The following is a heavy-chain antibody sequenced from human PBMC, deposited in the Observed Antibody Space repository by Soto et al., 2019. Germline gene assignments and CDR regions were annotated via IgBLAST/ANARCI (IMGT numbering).Heavy chain of an antibody. V-gene: IGHV1-18*04. Sequence: QVQLVQSGAEVKKPGASVKVSCKASGYTFTSYGISWVRQAPGQGLEWMGWNSAYNGNTNYAQKLQGRVTMTKDTSTRTAYMQLGSMRSDDTAVYYCARRTYYYDSSGYTRGEAHYYYGMDVWGQGTTVTVSS. CDR2: NSAYNGNT. CDR3: ARRTYYYDSSGYTRGEAHYYYGMDV. D-gene: IGHD3-22*01. J-gene: IGHJ6*01. CDR1: GYTFTSYG.